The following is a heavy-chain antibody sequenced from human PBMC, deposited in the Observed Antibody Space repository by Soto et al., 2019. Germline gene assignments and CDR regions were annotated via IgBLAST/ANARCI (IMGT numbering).Heavy chain of an antibody. CDR2: MNPNSGNT. CDR1: GYTFTHYD. CDR3: GRAPGYGDTGRWFDP. J-gene: IGHJ5*02. V-gene: IGHV1-8*01. Sequence: QVQLLQSGAEGKKPGASVKVSCKASGYTFTHYDINWVRQAPGHGLEWMGWMNPNSGNTAYAQKFQGRVTMTRNTSIGTASLEVRSLTSEDTATYYWGRAPGYGDTGRWFDPWGQGALVTVSS. D-gene: IGHD5-18*01.